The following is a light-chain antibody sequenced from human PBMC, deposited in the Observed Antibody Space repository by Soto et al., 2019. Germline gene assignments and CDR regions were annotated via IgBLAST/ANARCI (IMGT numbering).Light chain of an antibody. Sequence: VLTQPASVSGSPGQSITISCTGASTDFDGYDYVSWYQQHPGQAPKLMIYDVNNRPSGVSYRFSGSKSGDTASLTISGLQAEDDADYYCSSYTSSAPFYVFGTGTKVTVL. CDR2: DVN. CDR3: SSYTSSAPFYV. J-gene: IGLJ1*01. CDR1: STDFDGYDY. V-gene: IGLV2-14*03.